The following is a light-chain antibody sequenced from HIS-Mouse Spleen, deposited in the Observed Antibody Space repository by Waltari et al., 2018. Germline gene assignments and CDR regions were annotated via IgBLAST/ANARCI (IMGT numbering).Light chain of an antibody. Sequence: SYELTQPPSVSVSPGQTARITCSGDALPKTYAYCYQQKSGQAPVLVIYEDSKRPSGIPERFSGSSSGTMATLTISGAQVEDEADYYCYSTDSSGNHRRVFGGGTKLTVL. CDR2: EDS. J-gene: IGLJ3*02. V-gene: IGLV3-10*01. CDR3: YSTDSSGNHRRV. CDR1: ALPKTY.